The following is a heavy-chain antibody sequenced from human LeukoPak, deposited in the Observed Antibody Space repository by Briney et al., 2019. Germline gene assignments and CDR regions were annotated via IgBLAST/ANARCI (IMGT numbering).Heavy chain of an antibody. CDR3: AGRRVLDASFDY. D-gene: IGHD3-16*01. CDR2: IYSGDNT. V-gene: IGHV3-66*02. Sequence: GGSLRLSXAASGFTVSNNYMSWVRQPPGKGLEWVSVIYSGDNTYYVESVKGRFTISRDNSKNTLFLQMNRLGAEDTAVYYCAGRRVLDASFDYWGQGTLVTVSS. CDR1: GFTVSNNY. J-gene: IGHJ4*02.